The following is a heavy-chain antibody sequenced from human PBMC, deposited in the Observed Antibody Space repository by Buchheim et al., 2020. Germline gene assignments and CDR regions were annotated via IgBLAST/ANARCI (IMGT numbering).Heavy chain of an antibody. CDR1: GGSINSSPYY. D-gene: IGHD4-23*01. Sequence: QVQLQESGPGLVKPSQTLSLTCTVSGGSINSSPYYWSWIRQHPGKGLEWIGYISYRGSTTYNPCLKSRITISLHSSENQFSLRLSSVTAADTAVYHCARVSEYTTGYGGFDYWGQGTL. J-gene: IGHJ4*02. CDR3: ARVSEYTTGYGGFDY. CDR2: ISYRGST. V-gene: IGHV4-31*03.